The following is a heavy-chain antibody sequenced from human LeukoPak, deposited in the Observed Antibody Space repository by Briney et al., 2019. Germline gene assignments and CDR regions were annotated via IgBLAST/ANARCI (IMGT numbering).Heavy chain of an antibody. CDR1: GFTVSSNY. V-gene: IGHV3-66*01. D-gene: IGHD2-2*01. CDR3: AREGCSSTSCYGAFFDY. J-gene: IGHJ4*02. Sequence: GGSLRLSCAASGFTVSSNYMSWVRQAPGKGLEWVSVIYSGGSTYYADSVKGRFTISRDNSKNTLYLQMNSLRAEDTAVYYCAREGCSSTSCYGAFFDYWGQGTLVTVSS. CDR2: IYSGGST.